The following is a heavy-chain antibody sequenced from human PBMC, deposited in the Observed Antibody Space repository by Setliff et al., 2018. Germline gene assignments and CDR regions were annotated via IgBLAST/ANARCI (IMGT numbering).Heavy chain of an antibody. D-gene: IGHD3-3*01. CDR1: GYTLTNYY. Sequence: ASVKVSCKASGYTLTNYYMHWVRQAPGQGLEWMGIINPSGGLTRYAQKFQGRVTMTRDTSTSTVYMEVISLKSEGTAVYFCARDRFYNSWSGTSITAPHDAFDIWGQGTMVTVSS. J-gene: IGHJ3*02. CDR3: ARDRFYNSWSGTSITAPHDAFDI. CDR2: INPSGGLT. V-gene: IGHV1-46*03.